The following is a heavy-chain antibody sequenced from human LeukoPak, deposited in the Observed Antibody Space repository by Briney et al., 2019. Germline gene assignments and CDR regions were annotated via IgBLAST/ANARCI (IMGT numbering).Heavy chain of an antibody. D-gene: IGHD6-25*01. Sequence: SETLSLTCTVSGGSISSSSYYWGWLRQPPGKGLEWIGSIYYSGSTYYNPSLKSRVTISVDTSKNQFSLKLSSVTAADTAVYYCAREEPRRGYYMDVWGKGTTVTVSS. CDR2: IYYSGST. J-gene: IGHJ6*03. CDR1: GGSISSSSYY. V-gene: IGHV4-39*07. CDR3: AREEPRRGYYMDV.